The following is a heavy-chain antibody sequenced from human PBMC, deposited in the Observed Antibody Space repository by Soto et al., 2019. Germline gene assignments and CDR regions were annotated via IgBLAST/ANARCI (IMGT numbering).Heavy chain of an antibody. CDR2: IDWDDDK. Sequence: GPTLANATQTLTLTCTFSWFSLRTRGMRVSWIRQKTGKALEWLARIDWDDDKFYSTSLKTRLTISKDTSKNQVVLTMTNMDPVDTATYYCVRIQRSSGWNNWFDPWGQGTMVTVSS. CDR3: VRIQRSSGWNNWFDP. CDR1: WFSLRTRGMR. D-gene: IGHD6-25*01. V-gene: IGHV2-70*04. J-gene: IGHJ5*02.